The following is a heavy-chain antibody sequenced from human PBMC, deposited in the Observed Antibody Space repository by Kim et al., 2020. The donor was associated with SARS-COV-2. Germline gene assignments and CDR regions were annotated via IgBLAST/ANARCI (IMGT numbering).Heavy chain of an antibody. J-gene: IGHJ4*02. CDR2: ISSSGSTI. CDR1: GSTFSDYY. CDR3: ARDHDPEDYDSSGYYYFDY. Sequence: GGSLRLSCAASGSTFSDYYMSWIRQAPGKGLEWVSYISSSGSTIYYADSVKGRFTISRDNAKNSLYLQMNSLRAEDTAVYYCARDHDPEDYDSSGYYYFDYWGQGTLVTVSS. D-gene: IGHD3-22*01. V-gene: IGHV3-11*01.